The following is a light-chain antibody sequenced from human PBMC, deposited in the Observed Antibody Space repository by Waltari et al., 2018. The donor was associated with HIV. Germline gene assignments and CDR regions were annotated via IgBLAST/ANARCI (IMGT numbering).Light chain of an antibody. J-gene: IGKJ2*01. CDR2: WAS. Sequence: DIVMTPSPDSLAVSLGERATINCKSSQSVLYSSNNKNYLAWYQQKPGQPPKLLIYWASTRESGVPDRFSGSGSGTHFTLTISSLQAEDVAVYYCQQYYNSPYTFGQGTKLEIK. CDR1: QSVLYSSNNKNY. V-gene: IGKV4-1*01. CDR3: QQYYNSPYT.